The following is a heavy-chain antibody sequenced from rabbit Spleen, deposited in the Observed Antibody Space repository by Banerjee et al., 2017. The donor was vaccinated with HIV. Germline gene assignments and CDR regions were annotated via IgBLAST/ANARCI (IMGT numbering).Heavy chain of an antibody. V-gene: IGHV1S7*01. CDR2: IDPLFGSA. Sequence: HLVESGGGLVQPGGSLELSCKASGFDFGRYYMSWVRQAPGKGLEWIGYIDPLFGSAYYASWVNGRFSISRENTQNTVSLQLNSLTAADTATYFCARGGGLWGQGTLVTVS. CDR3: ARGGGL. J-gene: IGHJ6*01. CDR1: GFDFGRYY.